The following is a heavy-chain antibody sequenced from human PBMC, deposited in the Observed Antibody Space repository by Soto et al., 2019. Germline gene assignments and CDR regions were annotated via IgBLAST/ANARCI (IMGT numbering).Heavy chain of an antibody. CDR3: ARLIGNSWLDS. Sequence: SQTLSLTCAISRDSLSTNSDTWDWIRQSPSRGLEWLGRTYYRSKWDNDYAESVKGRITINPDTSNNQLSLQLNSVTPDDTAVYYCARLIGNSWLDSWGQGILVTVSS. CDR1: RDSLSTNSDT. CDR2: TYYRSKWDN. V-gene: IGHV6-1*01. D-gene: IGHD2-8*01. J-gene: IGHJ5*01.